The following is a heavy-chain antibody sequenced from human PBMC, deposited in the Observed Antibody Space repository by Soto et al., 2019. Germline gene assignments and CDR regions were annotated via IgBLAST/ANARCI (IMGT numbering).Heavy chain of an antibody. V-gene: IGHV3-49*04. CDR2: IRSETFGGTA. D-gene: IGHD3-10*01. J-gene: IGHJ6*02. Sequence: GSLRLSCSASGFTFGDYGMNWVRQAPGKGLEWISFIRSETFGGTAEYAASVKGRFIISRDDSKNTLYLQMNSLKTEDTAVYYCTTDNRLWFGELLYSVYYYGMDVWGQGTTVTVSS. CDR1: GFTFGDYG. CDR3: TTDNRLWFGELLYSVYYYGMDV.